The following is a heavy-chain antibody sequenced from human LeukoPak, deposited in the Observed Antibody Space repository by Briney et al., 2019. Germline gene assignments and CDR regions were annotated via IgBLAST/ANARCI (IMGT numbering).Heavy chain of an antibody. CDR1: GHTFTSYG. J-gene: IGHJ4*02. D-gene: IGHD1-26*01. CDR2: IIPILGIA. CDR3: AVGAYYHPDY. Sequence: ASVKVSCKASGHTFTSYGISWVRQAPGQGLEWMGRIIPILGIANYAQKFQGRVTITADKSTSTAYMELSSLRSEDTAVYYCAVGAYYHPDYWGQGTLVTVSS. V-gene: IGHV1-69*04.